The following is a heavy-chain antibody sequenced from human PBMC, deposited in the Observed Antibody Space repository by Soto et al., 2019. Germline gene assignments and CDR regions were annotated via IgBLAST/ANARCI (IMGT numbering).Heavy chain of an antibody. CDR2: ISGSGGST. CDR3: AKDQVRLEYYYYGMDV. Sequence: GGSLRLSCAASGFTFSSYAISWVRQAPGKGLEWVSAISGSGGSTYYADSVKGRFTISRDNSKNTLYLQMNSLRAEDTAVYYCAKDQVRLEYYYYGMDVWGQGTTVTVSS. CDR1: GFTFSSYA. V-gene: IGHV3-23*01. J-gene: IGHJ6*02. D-gene: IGHD1-1*01.